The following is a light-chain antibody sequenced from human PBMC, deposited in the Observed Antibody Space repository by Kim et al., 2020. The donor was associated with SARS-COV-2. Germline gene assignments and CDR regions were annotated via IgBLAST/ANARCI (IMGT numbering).Light chain of an antibody. J-gene: IGLJ2*01. CDR2: EVD. Sequence: QSALTQPPSASASPGQSVTISCTGTRYDIGSYNYVSWHQHHPGKAPKLIIYEVDKRPSGVPDRFSGSKSGNTASLTVSGVQVEDEAAYYCSSFAGSKTLGVFGGGTQLTVL. CDR3: SSFAGSKTLGV. V-gene: IGLV2-8*01. CDR1: RYDIGSYNY.